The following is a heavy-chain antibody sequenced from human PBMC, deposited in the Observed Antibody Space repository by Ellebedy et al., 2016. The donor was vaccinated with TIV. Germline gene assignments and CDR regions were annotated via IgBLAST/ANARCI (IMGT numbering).Heavy chain of an antibody. D-gene: IGHD6-13*01. CDR3: AVNGLLAAARPDYYYGMDV. CDR2: INAGNGNT. CDR1: GYTFTSYA. J-gene: IGHJ6*02. Sequence: ASVKVSCXASGYTFTSYAMHWVRQAPGQRLEWMGWINAGNGNTKYSQKFQGRVTITRDTSASTAYMELSSLRSEDTAVYYCAVNGLLAAARPDYYYGMDVWGQGTTVTVSS. V-gene: IGHV1-3*01.